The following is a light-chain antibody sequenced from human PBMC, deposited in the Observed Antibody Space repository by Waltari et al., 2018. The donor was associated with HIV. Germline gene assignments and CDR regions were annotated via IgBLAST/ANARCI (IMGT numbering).Light chain of an antibody. J-gene: IGLJ2*01. CDR1: SSNIADKP. CDR2: CNN. CDR3: STWDDSVNGCV. V-gene: IGLV1-44*01. Sequence: QSVLTQPPSASGTPGQRVTISCSGSSSNIADKPVNWYLQVPGTAPQVLIYCNNQRPSGVHDRIYGAKARTSVSLASSGVQADDEAVYYCSTWDDSVNGCVYCGGTKLTVL.